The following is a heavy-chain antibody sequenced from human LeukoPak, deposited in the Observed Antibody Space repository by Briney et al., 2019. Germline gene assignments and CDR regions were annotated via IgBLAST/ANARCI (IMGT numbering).Heavy chain of an antibody. J-gene: IGHJ4*02. CDR2: ISWDGGST. D-gene: IGHD3-10*01. Sequence: GGSLRLSCAASGFTFDDYAMRWVRQAPGKGLEWVSLISWDGGSTYYADSVKGRFTISRDNSKNSLYLQMNSLRAEDAALYYCAKDMVRGVITSSYDYWGQGTLVTVSS. CDR1: GFTFDDYA. CDR3: AKDMVRGVITSSYDY. V-gene: IGHV3-43D*03.